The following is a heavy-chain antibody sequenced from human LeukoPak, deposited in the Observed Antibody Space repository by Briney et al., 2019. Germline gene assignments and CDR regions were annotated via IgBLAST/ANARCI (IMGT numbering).Heavy chain of an antibody. CDR2: ISPDGSQK. D-gene: IGHD5-24*01. CDR1: GFTFSRSW. J-gene: IGHJ4*02. Sequence: GGSLTLSCEASGFTFSRSWMSWVRQAPGKGLEWVANISPDGSQKFYVDSVKGRFTFSRDNPNNSLYLQMNSLGAEDTAVHYCAKLLGTATTFDYWGQGTLVTVSS. CDR3: AKLLGTATTFDY. V-gene: IGHV3-7*01.